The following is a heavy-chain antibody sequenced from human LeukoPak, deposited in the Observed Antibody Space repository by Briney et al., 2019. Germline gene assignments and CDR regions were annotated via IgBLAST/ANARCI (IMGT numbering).Heavy chain of an antibody. D-gene: IGHD6-19*01. Sequence: GGSLRLSCAASGFTFSSYSMNWVRQAPGKGLEWVSSISSSSSYIYYADSVKGRFTISRDNAKNSLYLQMNSLRAEDTAVYYCARKGIAVAAPFDYWGQGTLVTVSS. CDR1: GFTFSSYS. CDR2: ISSSSSYI. J-gene: IGHJ4*02. CDR3: ARKGIAVAAPFDY. V-gene: IGHV3-21*01.